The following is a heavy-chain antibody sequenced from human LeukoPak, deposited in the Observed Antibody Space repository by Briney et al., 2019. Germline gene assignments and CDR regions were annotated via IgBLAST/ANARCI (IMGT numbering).Heavy chain of an antibody. CDR1: GGSISGYY. CDR2: IYYSGTT. Sequence: SETLSLTCTVSGGSISGYYWSWIRQSPGKGLEWIGYIYYSGTTTYNPTFKGRVTISVDTSKNQFSLNLSSVTAADTAVYYCARRNTVYPTYFYYGMDVWGQGTTVTVSS. J-gene: IGHJ6*02. D-gene: IGHD5/OR15-5a*01. CDR3: ARRNTVYPTYFYYGMDV. V-gene: IGHV4-59*01.